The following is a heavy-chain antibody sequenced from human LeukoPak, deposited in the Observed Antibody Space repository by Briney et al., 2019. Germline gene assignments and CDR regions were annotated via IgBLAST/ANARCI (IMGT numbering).Heavy chain of an antibody. D-gene: IGHD3-3*01. Sequence: ASVKVSCKASGYTFTSYGISWVRQAPGEGLEWMGWISADNGNTHYAQKFQGRVTMTTDTSRNTAYMELRSLRSDDTAVYYCAKTYYDFWSDLDHWGQGTLVTVSS. CDR1: GYTFTSYG. J-gene: IGHJ4*02. CDR2: ISADNGNT. V-gene: IGHV1-18*01. CDR3: AKTYYDFWSDLDH.